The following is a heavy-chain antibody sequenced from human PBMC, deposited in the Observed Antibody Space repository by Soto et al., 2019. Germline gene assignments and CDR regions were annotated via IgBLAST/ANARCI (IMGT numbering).Heavy chain of an antibody. V-gene: IGHV3-33*01. CDR3: ARGWGYGSGSYYKTTTLYY. CDR2: IWYDGSNK. Sequence: QVQLVESGGGVVQPGGSLRLSCAASGFTFSSYGMHWVRQAPGKGLEWVAVIWYDGSNKYYADSVKGRFTISRDNSKNTLYLQMNSLRAEDTAVYYCARGWGYGSGSYYKTTTLYYWGQGTLVTVSS. CDR1: GFTFSSYG. J-gene: IGHJ4*02. D-gene: IGHD3-10*01.